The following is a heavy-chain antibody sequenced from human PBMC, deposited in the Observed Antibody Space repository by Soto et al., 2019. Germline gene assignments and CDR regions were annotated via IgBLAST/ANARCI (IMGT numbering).Heavy chain of an antibody. CDR3: ARERGEYDSGWYIDR. CDR1: GFSFSSHS. CDR2: ISSRSSLI. D-gene: IGHD6-19*01. V-gene: IGHV3-21*06. J-gene: IGHJ5*02. Sequence: VGSLRLSCAASGFSFSSHSFNWVSQARGQGLEWVAYISSRSSLILYADSVRGRFVISRDNALNSLYLQMNSPRDEDTAIYYCARERGEYDSGWYIDRWGQGTPVTVSS.